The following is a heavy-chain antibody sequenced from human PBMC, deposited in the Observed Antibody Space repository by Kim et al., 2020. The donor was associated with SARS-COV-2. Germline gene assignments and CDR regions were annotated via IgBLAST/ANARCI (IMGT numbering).Heavy chain of an antibody. D-gene: IGHD3-22*01. V-gene: IGHV1-3*01. J-gene: IGHJ3*02. CDR3: ARDLRDGDYYDSSGHYNAFDI. Sequence: ASVKVSCKASGYTFTSYAMHWVRQAPGQRLEWMGWINAGNGNTKYSQKFQGRVTITRDTSASTAYMELSSLRSEDTAVYYCARDLRDGDYYDSSGHYNAFDIWGQGTMVTVSS. CDR1: GYTFTSYA. CDR2: INAGNGNT.